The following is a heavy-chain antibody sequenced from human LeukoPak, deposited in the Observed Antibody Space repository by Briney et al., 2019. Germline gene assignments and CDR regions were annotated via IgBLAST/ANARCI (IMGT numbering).Heavy chain of an antibody. Sequence: GGSLRLSCTVSGCTVSSNSMSWVRQAPGKELEWVSFIYSDNTHYSDSVKGRFTISRDNSKNTLYLQMNSLRAEDTAVYYCARRAGAYSHPYDYWGQGTLVTVSS. J-gene: IGHJ4*02. D-gene: IGHD4/OR15-4a*01. CDR1: GCTVSSNS. V-gene: IGHV3-53*01. CDR2: IYSDNT. CDR3: ARRAGAYSHPYDY.